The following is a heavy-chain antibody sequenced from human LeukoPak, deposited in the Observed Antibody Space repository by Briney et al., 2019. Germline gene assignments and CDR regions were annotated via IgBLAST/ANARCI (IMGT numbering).Heavy chain of an antibody. V-gene: IGHV4-30-4*07. CDR3: ARGAGSTTSNDAFDI. D-gene: IGHD1-1*01. J-gene: IGHJ3*02. CDR2: MFYTGST. CDR1: GGSVSSGSYS. Sequence: SETLSLTCAVSGGSVSSGSYSWSWIRQPPGKGLQWIGYMFYTGSTYYNPSLKSRVTISVDTSKNQFSLKLSSVTAADTAMYYCARGAGSTTSNDAFDIWGRGTMLTVSS.